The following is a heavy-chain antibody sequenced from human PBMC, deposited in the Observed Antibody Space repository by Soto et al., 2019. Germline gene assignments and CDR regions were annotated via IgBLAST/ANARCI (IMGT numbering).Heavy chain of an antibody. D-gene: IGHD3-16*01. CDR1: GGSFGSSA. CDR2: IIPVFDKA. Sequence: QVQLVQSGADVKKPGSSVKVSCKTSGGSFGSSAISWVRQAPAQGLEWMGEIIPVFDKANYAQNFQDRLTITADESTGTVFMQLSCLRSDDTAVYFCARLRRDWGDAFDLWGQGTCVTVSS. J-gene: IGHJ3*01. CDR3: ARLRRDWGDAFDL. V-gene: IGHV1-69*01.